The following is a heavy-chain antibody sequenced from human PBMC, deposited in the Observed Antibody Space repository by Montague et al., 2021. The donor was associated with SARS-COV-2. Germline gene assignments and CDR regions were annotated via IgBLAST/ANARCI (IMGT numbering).Heavy chain of an antibody. D-gene: IGHD3-16*02. CDR2: IYYSGGT. CDR1: GGSTNNFY. J-gene: IGHJ5*02. CDR3: ARTSLASASCRFDP. Sequence: SETLSLTCTVSGGSTNNFYWSWIRQPPGKGLEWIGYIYYSGGTDYNPSLKSRVTISIDTSKNQFSLNLTSVTAADTGVYYCARTSLASASCRFDPWGQGTLVTASS. V-gene: IGHV4-59*01.